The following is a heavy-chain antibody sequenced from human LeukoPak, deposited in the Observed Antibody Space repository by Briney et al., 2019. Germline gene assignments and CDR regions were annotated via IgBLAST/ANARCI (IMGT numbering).Heavy chain of an antibody. CDR3: ARVALNYGAPMDV. CDR1: GGSISSGGYY. V-gene: IGHV4-30-2*01. Sequence: SSETLSLTCTVSGGSISSGGYYWSWIRQHPGKGLEWIGYIYHSGSTYYNPSLKSRVTISVDRSKNQFSLKLSSVTAADTAVYYCARVALNYGAPMDVWGQGTTVTVSS. D-gene: IGHD4-17*01. J-gene: IGHJ6*02. CDR2: IYHSGST.